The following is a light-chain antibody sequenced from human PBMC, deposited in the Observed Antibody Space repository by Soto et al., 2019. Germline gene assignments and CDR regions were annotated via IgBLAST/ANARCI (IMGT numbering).Light chain of an antibody. V-gene: IGKV3-15*01. CDR2: GAS. CDR1: QSVSSN. J-gene: IGKJ1*01. CDR3: QQYNNWPGT. Sequence: EIVMTQSPATLSVSPGERATLSCRASQSVSSNLAWYQQKPGQAPRLLIYGASTRATGIPARFSGSGSGTEFTLTISILQSEDLAVYYCQQYNNWPGTFGPGTKVEIK.